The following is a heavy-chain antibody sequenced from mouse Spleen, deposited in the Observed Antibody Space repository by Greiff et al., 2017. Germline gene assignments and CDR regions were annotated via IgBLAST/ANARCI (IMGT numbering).Heavy chain of an antibody. J-gene: IGHJ3*01. CDR1: GFTFSDYY. CDR3: ARDFITTATGAY. CDR2: ISDGGSYT. Sequence: EVQLVESGGGLVKPGGSLKLSCAASGFTFSDYYMYWVRQTPEKRLEWVATISDGGSYTYYPDSVKGRFTISRDNAKNNLYLQMSSLKSEDTAMYYCARDFITTATGAYWGQGTLVTVSA. D-gene: IGHD1-2*01. V-gene: IGHV5-4*02.